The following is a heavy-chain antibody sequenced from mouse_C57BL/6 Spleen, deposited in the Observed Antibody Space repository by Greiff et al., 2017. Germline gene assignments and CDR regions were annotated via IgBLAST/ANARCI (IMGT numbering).Heavy chain of an antibody. V-gene: IGHV1-15*01. CDR1: GYTFTDYE. CDR2: IDPETGGT. Sequence: QVQLKASGAELVRPGASVTLSCKASGYTFTDYEMHWVKQTPVHGLEWIGAIDPETGGTASNQKFKGKAILTADKTYSTAYMELRSLTSEDSAVYSCTHLLFAYWGQGTLVTVSA. CDR3: THLLFAY. J-gene: IGHJ3*01.